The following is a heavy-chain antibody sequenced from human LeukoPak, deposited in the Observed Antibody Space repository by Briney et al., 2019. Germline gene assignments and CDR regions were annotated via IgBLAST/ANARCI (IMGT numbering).Heavy chain of an antibody. CDR3: ARTWGYCSSTSCSYYYYYGMDV. D-gene: IGHD2-2*01. CDR2: INHSGST. Sequence: SETLSLTCVVYGGSFSGYYWSWIRQPPGKGLEWIGEINHSGSTNYNPSLKSRVTISVDTSKNQFSLKLSSVTAADTAVYYCARTWGYCSSTSCSYYYYYGMDVWGQGTTVTVSS. V-gene: IGHV4-34*01. J-gene: IGHJ6*02. CDR1: GGSFSGYY.